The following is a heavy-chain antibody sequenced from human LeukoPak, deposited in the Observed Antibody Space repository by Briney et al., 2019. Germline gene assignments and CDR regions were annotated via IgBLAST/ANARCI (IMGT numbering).Heavy chain of an antibody. CDR1: GGSISSGGYY. CDR3: ARLQHRFEYSGYEYFDY. J-gene: IGHJ4*02. V-gene: IGHV4-39*07. CDR2: IYYSGST. Sequence: KPSQTLSLTCTVSGGSISSGGYYWGWIRQPPGKGLEWIGSIYYSGSTYYNPSLKSRVTISVDTSKNQFSLKLSSVTAADTAVYYCARLQHRFEYSGYEYFDYWGQGTLVTVSS. D-gene: IGHD5-12*01.